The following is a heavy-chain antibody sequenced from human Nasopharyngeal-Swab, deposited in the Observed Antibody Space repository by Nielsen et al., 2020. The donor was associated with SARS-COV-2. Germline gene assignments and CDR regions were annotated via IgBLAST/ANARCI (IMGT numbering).Heavy chain of an antibody. Sequence: SETLSLTCTVSGGSISSSSYYGGWIRQPPGKGLEWIGSIYYSGSTYYNPSLKSRVTISVDTSKNQFSLKLSSVTAADTAVYYCARRNWNYVGFYYYGMDVWGQGTTVTVSS. D-gene: IGHD1-7*01. CDR1: GGSISSSSYY. V-gene: IGHV4-39*01. CDR3: ARRNWNYVGFYYYGMDV. CDR2: IYYSGST. J-gene: IGHJ6*02.